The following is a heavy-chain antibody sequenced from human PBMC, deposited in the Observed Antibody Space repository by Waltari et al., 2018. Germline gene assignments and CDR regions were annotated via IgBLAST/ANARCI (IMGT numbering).Heavy chain of an antibody. V-gene: IGHV4-34*01. CDR1: GGSFSGYY. Sequence: QVQLQQWGAGLLKPSETLSLTCAVYGGSFSGYYWSCIRQPPGKGLEWIGEINHSGSTNYNPSLKSRVTISVDTSKNQFSLKLSSVTAADTAVYYCARDPTVTRDYFDYWGQGTLVTVSS. CDR3: ARDPTVTRDYFDY. J-gene: IGHJ4*02. CDR2: INHSGST. D-gene: IGHD4-17*01.